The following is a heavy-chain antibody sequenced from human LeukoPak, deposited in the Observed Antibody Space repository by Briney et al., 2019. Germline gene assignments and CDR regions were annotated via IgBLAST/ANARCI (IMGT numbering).Heavy chain of an antibody. CDR2: ISYDGSNK. D-gene: IGHD1-26*01. Sequence: PGGSLRLSCAASGFTFSSYAMHWVRQAPGKGLEWVAVISYDGSNKYYADSVKGRFTISRDNSKNTLYLQMNSLRAEDTAVYYCARERGATPDYWGQGTLVTVSS. J-gene: IGHJ4*02. V-gene: IGHV3-30-3*01. CDR3: ARERGATPDY. CDR1: GFTFSSYA.